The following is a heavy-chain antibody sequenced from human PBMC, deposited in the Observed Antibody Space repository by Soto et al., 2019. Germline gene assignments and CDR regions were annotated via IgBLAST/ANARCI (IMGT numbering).Heavy chain of an antibody. V-gene: IGHV4-31*03. CDR3: ARVRGHAFDI. CDR2: IYYSGTT. D-gene: IGHD3-10*01. CDR1: GDSINNADYY. Sequence: QVQLQESGPGLVKPSQTLSLNCSVSGDSINNADYYWSWIRQHAGRGLEWIGYIYYSGTTYYNPSLTSRVTISMDTSKNQFSLEMSSVTAADTAVYYCARVRGHAFDIRSQGTMVTVSS. J-gene: IGHJ3*02.